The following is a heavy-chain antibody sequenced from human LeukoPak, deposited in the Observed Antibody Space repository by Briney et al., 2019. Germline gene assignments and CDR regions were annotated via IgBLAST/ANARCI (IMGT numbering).Heavy chain of an antibody. J-gene: IGHJ4*02. CDR1: GGSISGSSYY. D-gene: IGHD5-12*01. Sequence: SETLSLTCTVSGGSISGSSYYLGWIRQTPGKGLEWIGTFYYSGSTYYSPSLKSRVTISVDTAKSRFSLKLSSVTAADSAVYYCRLQLNYDYWGQGTLVTVSS. CDR3: RLQLNYDY. V-gene: IGHV4-39*01. CDR2: FYYSGST.